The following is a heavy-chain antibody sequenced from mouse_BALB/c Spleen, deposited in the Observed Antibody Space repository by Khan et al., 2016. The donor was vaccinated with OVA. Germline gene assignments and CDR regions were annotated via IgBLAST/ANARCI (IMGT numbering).Heavy chain of an antibody. CDR3: ARYYGNYYYARDY. CDR2: INPSTGYT. J-gene: IGHJ4*01. Sequence: QVQLQQPGAELAKPGASVKMSCKASGYTFTSYWMHWVKQRPGQGLEWIGYINPSTGYTEYNQKFKDKATLTADKSSSTAYMQLSSLTSEDSAVYYCARYYGNYYYARDYWGQGTSVTVSS. CDR1: GYTFTSYW. D-gene: IGHD2-1*01. V-gene: IGHV1-7*01.